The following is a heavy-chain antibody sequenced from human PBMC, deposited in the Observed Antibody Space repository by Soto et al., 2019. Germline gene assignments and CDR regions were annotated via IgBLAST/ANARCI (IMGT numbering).Heavy chain of an antibody. D-gene: IGHD2-8*01. J-gene: IGHJ6*02. CDR3: ARDTKVYYGMDV. V-gene: IGHV4-59*01. CDR2: IYYSGST. CDR1: GGSISSYY. Sequence: QVQLQESGPGLVKPSETLSLTCTVSGGSISSYYWSWIRQPPGKGLEWIGYIYYSGSTNYNPSLKSRVTISVDTSNNQFSLKLSSVTAADTAVYYCARDTKVYYGMDVWGQGTTVTVSS.